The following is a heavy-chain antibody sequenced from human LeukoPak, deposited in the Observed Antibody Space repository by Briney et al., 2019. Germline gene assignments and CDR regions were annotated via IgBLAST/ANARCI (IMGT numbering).Heavy chain of an antibody. D-gene: IGHD6-6*01. J-gene: IGHJ4*02. Sequence: PSETLSLTCTVSGYSISSGYYWGWIRQPPGKGLEWIGSIYHSGSTYYNPSLKSRVTLSVDTSKNQFSLKLSSVTAADTAVYYCARDSEYSSSSSDYWGQGTLVTVSS. V-gene: IGHV4-38-2*02. CDR2: IYHSGST. CDR3: ARDSEYSSSSSDY. CDR1: GYSISSGYY.